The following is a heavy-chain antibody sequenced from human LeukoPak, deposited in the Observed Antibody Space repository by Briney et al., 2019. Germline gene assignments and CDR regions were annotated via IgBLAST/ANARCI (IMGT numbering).Heavy chain of an antibody. CDR3: ARNQGYRYCSSTSCSNWFDP. CDR1: GYTFTTYS. V-gene: IGHV1-18*01. D-gene: IGHD2-2*01. J-gene: IGHJ5*02. CDR2: ISAYNGNT. Sequence: ASVKVSCKASGYTFTTYSMNWVRQAPGQGLEWMGWISAYNGNTNYAQKLQGRVTMTTDTSTSTAYMELRSLRSDDTAVYYCARNQGYRYCSSTSCSNWFDPWGQGTLVTVSS.